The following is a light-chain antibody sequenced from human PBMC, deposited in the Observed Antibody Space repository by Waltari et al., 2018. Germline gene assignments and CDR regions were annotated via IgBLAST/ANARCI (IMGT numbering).Light chain of an antibody. CDR1: SSDVGNYNL. Sequence: QSALTQPASVSGSPGQSITISCTGTSSDVGNYNLVSWYQQHTGKAPKLMVFEVSKRPSGVSNRFSGSKSGNTACLTISGLQAEDGAHYYCCSYAGRSTVILGGGTKLTVL. J-gene: IGLJ2*01. CDR2: EVS. CDR3: CSYAGRSTVI. V-gene: IGLV2-23*02.